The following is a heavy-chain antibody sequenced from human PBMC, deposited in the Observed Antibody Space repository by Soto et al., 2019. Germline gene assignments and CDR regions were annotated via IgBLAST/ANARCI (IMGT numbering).Heavy chain of an antibody. Sequence: EVQLVESGGGLVQPGGSLRFSCAASGFTFSSYSMNWVRQAPGKGLEWVSYISSSSSTIYYADSVKGRFTISRDNAKNSQYLQMNSLRAEDTAVYYCARESSYYGVEYYYYYGKDVWGQGTTVTVSS. V-gene: IGHV3-48*01. D-gene: IGHD4-17*01. J-gene: IGHJ6*02. CDR2: ISSSSSTI. CDR1: GFTFSSYS. CDR3: ARESSYYGVEYYYYYGKDV.